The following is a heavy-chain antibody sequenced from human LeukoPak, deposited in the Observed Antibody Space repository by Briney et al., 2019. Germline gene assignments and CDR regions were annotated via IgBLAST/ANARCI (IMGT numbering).Heavy chain of an antibody. V-gene: IGHV3-74*01. J-gene: IGHJ6*03. CDR3: ARVRGDAQYYYYYYYMDV. Sequence: GGSLRLSCAASGFTFSSYWMHWVRQAPGKGLVWVSRINTDGSSTSYADSVRGRFTISRDNAKNTLYLQMNSLRAEDTAVYYCARVRGDAQYYYYYYYMDVWGKGTTVTVSS. CDR2: INTDGSST. CDR1: GFTFSSYW. D-gene: IGHD2-21*02.